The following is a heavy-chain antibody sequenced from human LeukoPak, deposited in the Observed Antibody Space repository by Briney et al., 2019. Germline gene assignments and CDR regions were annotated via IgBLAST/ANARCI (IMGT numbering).Heavy chain of an antibody. CDR3: ARDFRERRGITGPHGMDV. Sequence: SGTLALTCAVSSGSISSSYWWRWVRHPPGKWLEWIGEICHSGSTNYNPSLKSRVTISIDKSKNQFSLRLSSVTAADTAVYYCARDFRERRGITGPHGMDVWGQGTTVTVSS. CDR1: SGSISSSYW. CDR2: ICHSGST. J-gene: IGHJ6*02. V-gene: IGHV4-4*02. D-gene: IGHD1-20*01.